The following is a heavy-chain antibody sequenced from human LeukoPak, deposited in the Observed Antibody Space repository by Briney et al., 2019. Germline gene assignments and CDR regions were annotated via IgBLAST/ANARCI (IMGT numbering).Heavy chain of an antibody. CDR1: GYTFTGYY. V-gene: IGHV1-2*02. D-gene: IGHD2-2*01. Sequence: ASVKVSCKASGYTFTGYYMHWVRQAPGQGLEWMGWINPNSGGTNYAQKLQGRVTMTRDTSISTAYMELSRLRSDDTAVYYCAREGIVVVPAADNWFDPWGQGTLVTVSS. CDR2: INPNSGGT. CDR3: AREGIVVVPAADNWFDP. J-gene: IGHJ5*02.